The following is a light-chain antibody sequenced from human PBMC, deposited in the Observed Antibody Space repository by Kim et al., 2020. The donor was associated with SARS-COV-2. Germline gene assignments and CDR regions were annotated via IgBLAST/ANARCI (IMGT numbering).Light chain of an antibody. V-gene: IGLV1-51*01. J-gene: IGLJ2*01. Sequence: GQNVTISVSGSSSNIGNNSVSWYQRVPGTAPKLLIYDNNKRPSEIPDRFSGSKFGTSATLGITGLLTGDEADYYCGTWDSSLSAGVFGGGTQLTVL. CDR1: SSNIGNNS. CDR3: GTWDSSLSAGV. CDR2: DNN.